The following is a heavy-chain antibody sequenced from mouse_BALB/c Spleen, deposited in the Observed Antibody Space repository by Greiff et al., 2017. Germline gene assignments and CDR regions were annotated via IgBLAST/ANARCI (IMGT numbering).Heavy chain of an antibody. CDR2: IDPETGGT. CDR1: GYTFTDYE. D-gene: IGHD2-1*01. Sequence: QVQLKESGAELVRPGASVTLSCKASGYTFTDYEMHWVKQTPVHGLEWIGAIDPETGGTAYNQKFKGKATLTADKSSSTAYMELRSLTSEDSAVYYCAYGNYPFWGAWTTVTVAS. CDR3: AYGNYPF. J-gene: IGHJ1*01. V-gene: IGHV1-15*01.